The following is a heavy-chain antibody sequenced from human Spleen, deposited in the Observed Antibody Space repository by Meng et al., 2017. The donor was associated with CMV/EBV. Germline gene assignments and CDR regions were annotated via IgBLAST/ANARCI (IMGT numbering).Heavy chain of an antibody. CDR2: ISWNSGSI. V-gene: IGHV3-9*01. Sequence: SLKISCAASGFTFDDYAMHWVRQAPGKGLEWVLGISWNSGSIGYADSVKGRFTISRDNAKNSLYLQMNSLRAEDTALYYCAKVPTRGWPNYFDYWGQGTLVTVSS. CDR1: GFTFDDYA. J-gene: IGHJ4*02. CDR3: AKVPTRGWPNYFDY.